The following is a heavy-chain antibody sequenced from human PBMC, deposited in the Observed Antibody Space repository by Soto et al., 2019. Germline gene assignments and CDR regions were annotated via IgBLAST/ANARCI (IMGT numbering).Heavy chain of an antibody. CDR1: GFSFSGYN. J-gene: IGHJ3*01. D-gene: IGHD3-22*01. CDR3: ARVVYFDRSAYGL. Sequence: PGGSLRLSCAASGFSFSGYNMNWFRQAPGKGLEWVSSISGDSNYIYYADSVQGRFTISRDNAKNSVYLQMNSLRAEDTAVYYCARVVYFDRSAYGLWGQGTMVTVSS. V-gene: IGHV3-21*06. CDR2: ISGDSNYI.